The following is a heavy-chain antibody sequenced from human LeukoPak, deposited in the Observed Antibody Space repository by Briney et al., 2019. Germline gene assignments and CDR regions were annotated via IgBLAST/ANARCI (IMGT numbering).Heavy chain of an antibody. CDR1: GYSISSGYY. V-gene: IGHV4-38-2*02. J-gene: IGHJ4*02. CDR2: INHSGST. D-gene: IGHD3-22*01. Sequence: PSETLSLTYTVSGYSISSGYYWGWIRQPPGKGLEWIGEINHSGSTNYNPSLKSRVTISVDTSKNQFSLKLSSVTAADTAVYYCARGLSSRIVVVIYYFDYWGQGTLVTVSS. CDR3: ARGLSSRIVVVIYYFDY.